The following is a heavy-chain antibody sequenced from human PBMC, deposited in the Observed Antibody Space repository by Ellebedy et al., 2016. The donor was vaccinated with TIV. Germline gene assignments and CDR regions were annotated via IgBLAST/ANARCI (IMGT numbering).Heavy chain of an antibody. J-gene: IGHJ4*02. D-gene: IGHD3-3*01. V-gene: IGHV3-74*01. CDR1: GFTFSTYW. CDR3: ARDGVGLIDLDS. Sequence: GGSLRLXXAASGFTFSTYWMHWVRQVPGKGLVWVSHIRGDGISTSYADSVKGRFTISRDNAKNTMYLQMNSLRAEDTAVYYCARDGVGLIDLDSWGQGTLVTVSS. CDR2: IRGDGIST.